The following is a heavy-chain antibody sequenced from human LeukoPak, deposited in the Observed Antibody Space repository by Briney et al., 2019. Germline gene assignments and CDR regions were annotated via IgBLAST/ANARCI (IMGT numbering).Heavy chain of an antibody. CDR2: IYYSGST. CDR3: ARAPTYYDFWSGYYLYNWFDP. V-gene: IGHV4-59*11. J-gene: IGHJ5*02. Sequence: SETLSLTCTVSGGSISSHYWSWIRQPPGKGLEWIGYIYYSGSTNYNPSLKSRDTISVDTSKNQFSLKLSSMTAADTAVYYCARAPTYYDFWSGYYLYNWFDPWGQGTLVTVSS. CDR1: GGSISSHY. D-gene: IGHD3-3*01.